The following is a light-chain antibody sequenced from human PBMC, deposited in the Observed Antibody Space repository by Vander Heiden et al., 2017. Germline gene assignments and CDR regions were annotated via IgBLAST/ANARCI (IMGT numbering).Light chain of an antibody. CDR2: AAS. V-gene: IGKV1-39*01. Sequence: DIQMPQSPSSLSASVGDRVTITCRASQSISSYLNWYQQKPGKAPKLLIYAASSLQSGVPSRFSGSGSGTDFTLTISSLQPEDFATYYCQQNYSTPITFGQGTKLEIK. J-gene: IGKJ5*01. CDR3: QQNYSTPIT. CDR1: QSISSY.